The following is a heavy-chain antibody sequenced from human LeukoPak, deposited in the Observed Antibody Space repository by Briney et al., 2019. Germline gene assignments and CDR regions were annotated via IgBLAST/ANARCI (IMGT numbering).Heavy chain of an antibody. V-gene: IGHV3-9*01. D-gene: IGHD3-9*01. CDR2: ISWNSGLI. CDR3: AKEMTAYYSAPGSHFEN. J-gene: IGHJ4*02. Sequence: GGSLRLSCAASGFTFDDYTMDWVRQAPGKGLEWVSGISWNSGLIGYADSVKGRFTISRDNAKNSLYLQMNSLRAEDTALYYCAKEMTAYYSAPGSHFENWGQGTLVTVSS. CDR1: GFTFDDYT.